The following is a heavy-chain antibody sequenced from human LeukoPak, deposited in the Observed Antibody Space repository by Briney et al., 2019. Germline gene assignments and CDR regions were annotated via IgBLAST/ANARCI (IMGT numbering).Heavy chain of an antibody. D-gene: IGHD5-12*01. Sequence: GGSLRLSCTASGFTFGDYAMSWVRQAPGKGLEWVGFIRSKAYGGTTEYAASVKGRFTISRDDSKSIAYLQMNSLKTEDTAVYYCTRGLGVASRTPDAFDIWGQGTMVTVSS. CDR3: TRGLGVASRTPDAFDI. CDR1: GFTFGDYA. J-gene: IGHJ3*02. V-gene: IGHV3-49*04. CDR2: IRSKAYGGTT.